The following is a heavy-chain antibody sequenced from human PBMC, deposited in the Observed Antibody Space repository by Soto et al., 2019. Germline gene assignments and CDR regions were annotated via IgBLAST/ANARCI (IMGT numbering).Heavy chain of an antibody. D-gene: IGHD5-18*01. CDR3: AKDSGYNYGYFRWFDP. V-gene: IGHV4-59*01. J-gene: IGHJ5*02. Sequence: SETLSLTCTVSGGSIGTYYWGWIRQPPGRGLEWIGHIFYSGSTNYNPALKSRVTISVDTSKSQFSLKLSSVTAADTAVYYCAKDSGYNYGYFRWFDPWGQGTLVTSPQ. CDR1: GGSIGTYY. CDR2: IFYSGST.